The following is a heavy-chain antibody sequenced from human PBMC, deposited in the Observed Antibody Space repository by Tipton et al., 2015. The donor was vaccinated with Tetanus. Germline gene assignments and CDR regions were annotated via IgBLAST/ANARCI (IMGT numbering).Heavy chain of an antibody. Sequence: TLSLTCTVSGVSVMSGEYFWSCVRHLPGKGLEAIGNTQFSGGTYYDPSLKSRATISIDMSKNQFSLKLTSVTAADTAVYYCATSGGGHCGAKCLINFFDPWGQGTLVTVSS. V-gene: IGHV4-31*03. CDR1: GVSVMSGEYF. CDR2: TQFSGGT. D-gene: IGHD2-15*01. J-gene: IGHJ5*02. CDR3: ATSGGGHCGAKCLINFFDP.